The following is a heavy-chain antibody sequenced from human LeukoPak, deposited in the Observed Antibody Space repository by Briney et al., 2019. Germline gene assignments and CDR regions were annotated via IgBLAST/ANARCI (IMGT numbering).Heavy chain of an antibody. J-gene: IGHJ4*02. CDR3: TTRVVTTNDY. CDR2: VKRKTDGETP. CDR1: GFTFSDCW. D-gene: IGHD2-21*02. Sequence: KAGGSLRLSCSAAGFTFSDCWMDWVRQAPGKGLERVHRVKRKTDGETPDYPAPVKGRFTISRDDSKNTLYLQMNSLKTEDTAVYYCTTRVVTTNDYWGQGTLVTVSS. V-gene: IGHV3-15*01.